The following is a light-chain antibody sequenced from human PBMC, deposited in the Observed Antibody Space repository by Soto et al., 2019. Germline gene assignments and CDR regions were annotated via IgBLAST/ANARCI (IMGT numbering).Light chain of an antibody. CDR1: QSVSSSY. CDR2: GAS. J-gene: IGKJ1*01. Sequence: EIVLTQSPGTLSLSPGERATLSCRASQSVSSSYLAWYQQKPGQAPRLLIYGASSRAIGIPDRFSGSGSGTDFTLTISRLEPEDFAVYYCQQYGRSPKTFGQGTKVEIK. V-gene: IGKV3-20*01. CDR3: QQYGRSPKT.